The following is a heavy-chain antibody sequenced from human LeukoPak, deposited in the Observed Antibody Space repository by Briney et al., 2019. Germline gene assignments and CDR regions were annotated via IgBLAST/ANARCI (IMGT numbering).Heavy chain of an antibody. CDR1: GGSISSGDYY. D-gene: IGHD5-18*01. CDR3: ARVNVGTDRIEGYYFDY. Sequence: PSETLSLTCTVSGGSISSGDYYWSWIRQPPGKGLEWIGYIYYSGSTYYNPSLKSRVTISVDTSKNQFSLKLSSVTAADTAVYYCARVNVGTDRIEGYYFDYWGQGTLVTVSS. J-gene: IGHJ4*02. CDR2: IYYSGST. V-gene: IGHV4-30-4*01.